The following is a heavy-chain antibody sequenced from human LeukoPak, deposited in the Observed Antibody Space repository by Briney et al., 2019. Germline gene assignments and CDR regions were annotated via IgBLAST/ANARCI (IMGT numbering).Heavy chain of an antibody. CDR3: ARLGVGSPFDY. CDR2: ISSNGDST. V-gene: IGHV3-64*01. J-gene: IGHJ4*02. D-gene: IGHD1-26*01. CDR1: GFTFSSYA. Sequence: PGGSLRLSCAASGFTFSSYAMHWVRQAPAKGLEYVSAISSNGDSTYYANSVKGRFTISRDNSKNTLYLQMGSLRAEDMAVYYCARLGVGSPFDYWGQGALVTVSS.